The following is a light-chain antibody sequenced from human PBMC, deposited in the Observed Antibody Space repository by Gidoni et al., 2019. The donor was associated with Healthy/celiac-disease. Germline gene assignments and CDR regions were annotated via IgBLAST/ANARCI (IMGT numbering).Light chain of an antibody. CDR1: QSVSSY. CDR3: QQRSNWPPWT. J-gene: IGKJ1*01. Sequence: EIVLTQSPATLSLPPGERATLSCRASQSVSSYLALYQQKPGQAPRLLIYDASNRATGIPARFSVSGSGTDFTLTISSLEPEDFAVYYCQQRSNWPPWTFGQGTKVEIK. V-gene: IGKV3-11*01. CDR2: DAS.